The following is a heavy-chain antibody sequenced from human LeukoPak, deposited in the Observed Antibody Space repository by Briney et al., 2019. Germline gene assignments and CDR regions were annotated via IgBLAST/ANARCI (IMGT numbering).Heavy chain of an antibody. CDR3: ARDYDSSGGMDV. V-gene: IGHV4-39*07. CDR2: IYYSGST. Sequence: PSETLSLTCTVSGGSISSYYWGWLRQPPGKGLEWIGSIYYSGSTYYNPSLKSRVTISVDTSKNQFSLKLSSVTAADTAVYYCARDYDSSGGMDVWGQGTTVTVSS. CDR1: GGSISSYY. D-gene: IGHD3-22*01. J-gene: IGHJ6*02.